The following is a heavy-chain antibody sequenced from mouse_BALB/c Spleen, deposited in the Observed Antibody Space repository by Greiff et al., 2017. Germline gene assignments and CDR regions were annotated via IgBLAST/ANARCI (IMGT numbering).Heavy chain of an antibody. Sequence: VQLQQSGPELVKPGASVKISCKASGYSFTGYFMNWVMQSHGKSLEWIGRINPYNGDTFYNQKFKGKATLTVDKSSSTARMELRSLASEDSAVYYCARETKNYAMDYWGQGTSVTVSS. J-gene: IGHJ4*01. CDR1: GYSFTGYF. V-gene: IGHV1-20*02. CDR2: INPYNGDT. CDR3: ARETKNYAMDY.